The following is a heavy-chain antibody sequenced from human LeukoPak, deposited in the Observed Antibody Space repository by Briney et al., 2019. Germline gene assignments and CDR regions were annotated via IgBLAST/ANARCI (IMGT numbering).Heavy chain of an antibody. Sequence: ASETLSLTFAVYGGSFSGYYWSWIRQPPGKWLELIGEINHSGSTNYNPSLKSRVTISVDTSKNQFSLKLSSVTAADTAVYYCARGSGYGSWFDPWGQGTLVTVSS. CDR3: ARGSGYGSWFDP. J-gene: IGHJ5*02. D-gene: IGHD5-12*01. CDR2: INHSGST. V-gene: IGHV4-34*01. CDR1: GGSFSGYY.